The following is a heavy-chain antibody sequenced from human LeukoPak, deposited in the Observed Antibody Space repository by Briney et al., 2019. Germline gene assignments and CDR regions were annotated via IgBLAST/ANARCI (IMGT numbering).Heavy chain of an antibody. CDR3: ARINTVFGLINNDY. CDR2: INPNSGGT. CDR1: GYTFTCYY. D-gene: IGHD3-3*01. Sequence: ASVKVSCKASGYTFTCYYMHWVRQAPGQGLEWMGWINPNSGGTNYAQKFQGRVTMTRDTSISTAYMELSTLRSDDTAVYYCARINTVFGLINNDYWGQGTLVTVSS. J-gene: IGHJ4*02. V-gene: IGHV1-2*02.